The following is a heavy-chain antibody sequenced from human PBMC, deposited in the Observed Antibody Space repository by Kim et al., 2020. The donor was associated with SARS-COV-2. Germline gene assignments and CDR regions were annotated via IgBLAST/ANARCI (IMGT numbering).Heavy chain of an antibody. CDR1: GGSISSSSYY. CDR3: ARRLRYFDWLSHLGDV. CDR2: IYYSGST. Sequence: SETLSLTCTVSGGSISSSSYYWGWIRQPPGKGLEWIGSIYYSGSTYYNPSLKSRVTISVDTSKNQFSLKLSSVTAADTAVYYCARRLRYFDWLSHLGDVWGQGTTVTVSS. J-gene: IGHJ6*02. V-gene: IGHV4-39*01. D-gene: IGHD3-9*01.